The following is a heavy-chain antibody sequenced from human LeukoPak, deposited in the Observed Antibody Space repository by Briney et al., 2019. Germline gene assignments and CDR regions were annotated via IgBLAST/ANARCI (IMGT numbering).Heavy chain of an antibody. CDR1: GFTFSSYW. J-gene: IGHJ4*02. D-gene: IGHD3-22*01. CDR2: INSDGSST. V-gene: IGHV3-74*01. Sequence: GGSLRLSCAASGFTFSSYWMHWVRQAPGKGLGWVSRINSDGSSTSYADSVKGRFTISRDNAKNTLYLQMNSLRAEDTAVYYCARAAHLYYYDSSGYYPDYWGQGTLVTVSS. CDR3: ARAAHLYYYDSSGYYPDY.